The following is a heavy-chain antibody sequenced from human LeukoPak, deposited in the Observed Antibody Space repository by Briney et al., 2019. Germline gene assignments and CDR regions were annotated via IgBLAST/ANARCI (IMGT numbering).Heavy chain of an antibody. CDR1: GFTFSSYE. D-gene: IGHD3-10*02. J-gene: IGHJ6*04. Sequence: GGSLRLSCVVSGFTFSSYEMNWVRQAPGKGLEWVSYISSSGSTIYYADSVKGRFTISRDNAKNSLYLQMNSLRAEDTAVYYCAELGITMIGGVWGKGTTVTISS. V-gene: IGHV3-48*03. CDR3: AELGITMIGGV. CDR2: ISSSGSTI.